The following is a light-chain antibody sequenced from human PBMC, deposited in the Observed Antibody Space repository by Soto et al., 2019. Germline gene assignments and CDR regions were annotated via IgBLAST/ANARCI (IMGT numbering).Light chain of an antibody. CDR3: QSYDNSLTTSL. CDR1: SSNIGAGYD. CDR2: GNT. Sequence: QSVLTQPPSVSGAPGQRVTISCTGSSSNIGAGYDVYWYQHLPGTAPKLLLYGNTNRPSGVPDRFSGSKSGTSASLAITGLQAEDEADYYCQSYDNSLTTSLFGGGTKLTVL. V-gene: IGLV1-40*01. J-gene: IGLJ2*01.